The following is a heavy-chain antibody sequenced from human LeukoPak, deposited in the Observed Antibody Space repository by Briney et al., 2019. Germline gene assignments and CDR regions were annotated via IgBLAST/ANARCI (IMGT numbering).Heavy chain of an antibody. D-gene: IGHD3-16*01. CDR1: GGTFSSYA. J-gene: IGHJ4*02. CDR2: ILPIIGAA. V-gene: IGHV1-69*13. CDR3: ARAHFSAYTGSE. Sequence: SVKVSCKASGGTFSSYAISWVRQAPGQGLEWVGGILPIIGAAKNGQKLQGRVTFTADESTSTVYMELSSLRSEDTAIYYCARAHFSAYTGSEWGQGTLVTVSS.